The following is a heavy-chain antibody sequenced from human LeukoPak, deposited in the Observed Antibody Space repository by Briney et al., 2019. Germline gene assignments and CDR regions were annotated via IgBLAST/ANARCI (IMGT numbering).Heavy chain of an antibody. CDR3: AKGFVKYYFDY. CDR1: GFTFSSYA. CDR2: ISYDGSNK. J-gene: IGHJ4*02. Sequence: GALRLSCAASGFTFSSYAMHWVRQAPGKGLEWVAVISYDGSNKYYADSVKGRFTISRDNSKNTLYLQMNSLRAEDTAVYYCAKGFVKYYFDYWGQGTLVTVSS. V-gene: IGHV3-30-3*01. D-gene: IGHD3-10*01.